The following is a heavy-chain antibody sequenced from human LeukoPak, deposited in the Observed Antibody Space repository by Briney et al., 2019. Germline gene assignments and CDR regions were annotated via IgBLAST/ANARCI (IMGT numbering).Heavy chain of an antibody. Sequence: GGVSTYYADSVKGRFTISRDNSKNTLYLQMNSLRAEDTAVYYCAKDYYGSGSHSSPIYFDYWGQGTLVTVSS. D-gene: IGHD3-10*01. CDR3: AKDYYGSGSHSSPIYFDY. V-gene: IGHV3-23*01. CDR2: GGVST. J-gene: IGHJ4*02.